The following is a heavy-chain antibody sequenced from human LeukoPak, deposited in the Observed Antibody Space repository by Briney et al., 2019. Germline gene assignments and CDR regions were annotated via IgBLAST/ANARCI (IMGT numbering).Heavy chain of an antibody. CDR3: ARDIGYRSAFY. Sequence: GGSLRPTCAASGFTFSSSRMNWVRQAPGKGRGCLSYISVTSSIISYADSVKGRLTVSRDNATNSLSLQMASLRDSRPAVNYCARDIGYRSAFYWGQGTLVTVSS. CDR2: ISVTSSII. D-gene: IGHD2-15*01. V-gene: IGHV3-48*02. J-gene: IGHJ4*02. CDR1: GFTFSSSR.